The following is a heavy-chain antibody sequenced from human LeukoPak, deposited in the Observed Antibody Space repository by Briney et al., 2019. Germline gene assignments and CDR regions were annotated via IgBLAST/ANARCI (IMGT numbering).Heavy chain of an antibody. CDR2: IYYSGST. Sequence: SETLSLTCTVSGGSISSSGYYWGWIRQPPGKGLEWIGTIYYSGSTYYNPSLNSRVTISVDTSKNQFPLKLSSVTAADTAVYYCARTGNTAVPPYFDYWGQGALVTVSS. V-gene: IGHV4-39*01. J-gene: IGHJ4*02. CDR3: ARTGNTAVPPYFDY. D-gene: IGHD3-10*01. CDR1: GGSISSSGYY.